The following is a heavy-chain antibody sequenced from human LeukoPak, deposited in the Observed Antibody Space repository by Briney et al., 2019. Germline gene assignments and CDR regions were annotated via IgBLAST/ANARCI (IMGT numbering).Heavy chain of an antibody. Sequence: GESLKISCKGSGYSFTNYWIGWMRQMPGKGLEWMGIFYPGDSDTRYSPSFQGQVTMSADTSISTAYLQWSSLKASDTAMYYCARQTSFGESTNWGQGTLVTVSS. D-gene: IGHD3-10*01. J-gene: IGHJ4*02. CDR3: ARQTSFGESTN. V-gene: IGHV5-51*01. CDR1: GYSFTNYW. CDR2: FYPGDSDT.